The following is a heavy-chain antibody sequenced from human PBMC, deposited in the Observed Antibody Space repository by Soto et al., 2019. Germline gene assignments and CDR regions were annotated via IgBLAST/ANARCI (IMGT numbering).Heavy chain of an antibody. CDR3: AREIAVAGTSLIDWFDP. D-gene: IGHD6-19*01. CDR1: GDSVSSNSAA. J-gene: IGHJ5*02. Sequence: SPTLSLTCAISGDSVSSNSAAWNWIRQSPSRGLEWLGRTYYRSKWYNDYAVSVKSRITINPDTSKNQFSLQLNSVTPEDTAVYYWAREIAVAGTSLIDWFDPWGQGTLVTVSS. V-gene: IGHV6-1*01. CDR2: TYYRSKWYN.